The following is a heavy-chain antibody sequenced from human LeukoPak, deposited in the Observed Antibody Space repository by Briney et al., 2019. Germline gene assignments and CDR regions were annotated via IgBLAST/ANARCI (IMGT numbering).Heavy chain of an antibody. CDR3: AKDLYGDYVGYDY. V-gene: IGHV3-23*01. D-gene: IGHD4-17*01. CDR1: GFTFSSYA. J-gene: IGHJ4*02. Sequence: GGSLRLPCAASGFTFSSYAMSWVRQAPGKGLEWVSAISGSGGNTYYADSVKGRFTISRDNSKNTLYLQMNSLSDEDTAVYYCAKDLYGDYVGYDYWGQGTLVTVSS. CDR2: ISGSGGNT.